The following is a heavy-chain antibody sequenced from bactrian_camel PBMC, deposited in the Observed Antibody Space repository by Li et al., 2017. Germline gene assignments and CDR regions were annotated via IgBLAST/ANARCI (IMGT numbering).Heavy chain of an antibody. CDR1: GDTIGRYC. CDR3: AAELAPCRHIDTVASAFY. D-gene: IGHD7*01. Sequence: HVQLVESGGGSVQVGGSLRLSCVASGDTIGRYCMGWFRQIPDKEREGVATIYPGGGNTYYADSVKGRFTISQDNAKKILYLQMNSLKPEDTAMYFCAAELAPCRHIDTVASAFYWGQGTQVTVS. CDR2: IYPGGGNT. V-gene: IGHV3S1*01. J-gene: IGHJ4*01.